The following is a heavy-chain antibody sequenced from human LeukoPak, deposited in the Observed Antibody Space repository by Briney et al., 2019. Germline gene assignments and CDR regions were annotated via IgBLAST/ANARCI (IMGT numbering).Heavy chain of an antibody. CDR1: GYTFTSYG. D-gene: IGHD2-2*01. CDR2: ISAYNGNT. Sequence: GASVKVSCKASGYTFTSYGISWVRQAPGQGLEWMGWISAYNGNTNYAQKLQGRVTMTTDTSTSTAYMELRSLRSDDTAVYYCARGGPGYCSSTSCYAGGDCWGQGTLVTVSS. CDR3: ARGGPGYCSSTSCYAGGDC. J-gene: IGHJ4*02. V-gene: IGHV1-18*04.